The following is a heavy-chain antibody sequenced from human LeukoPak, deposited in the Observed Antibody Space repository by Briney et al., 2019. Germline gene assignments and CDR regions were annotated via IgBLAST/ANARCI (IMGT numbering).Heavy chain of an antibody. CDR3: AKGNWRYFDY. CDR2: ISSSGSTV. D-gene: IGHD1-1*01. J-gene: IGHJ4*02. CDR1: GFTFSSYE. Sequence: PGGSLRLSCVVSGFTFSSYEMNWVRQAPGKGLEWVSYISSSGSTVYYADSVKGRFTISRDNAKNSLYLQMSSLRAEDTAVYYCAKGNWRYFDYWGQGTLVTVSS. V-gene: IGHV3-48*03.